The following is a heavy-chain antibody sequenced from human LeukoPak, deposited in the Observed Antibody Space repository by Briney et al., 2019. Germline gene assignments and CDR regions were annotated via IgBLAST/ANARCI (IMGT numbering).Heavy chain of an antibody. CDR3: ARDGGSFSYNMDV. CDR2: INPNSGGT. CDR1: GYTSTGYY. V-gene: IGHV1-2*06. Sequence: ASVKVSCKASGYTSTGYYMHWVRQAPGQGLEWMGRINPNSGGTNYAQKFQGRVTMTSDTSTSTVYMELSSLRSEDTAVYFCARDGGSFSYNMDVWGQGTTVTVSS. J-gene: IGHJ6*02. D-gene: IGHD1-26*01.